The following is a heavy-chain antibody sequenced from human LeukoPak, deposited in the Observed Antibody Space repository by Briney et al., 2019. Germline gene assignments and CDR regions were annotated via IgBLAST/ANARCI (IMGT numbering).Heavy chain of an antibody. D-gene: IGHD6-13*01. V-gene: IGHV1-3*01. CDR3: ARGPRAAADDY. CDR2: INAGNGNT. J-gene: IGHJ4*02. CDR1: GYTFINYA. Sequence: ASVKVSCKASGYTFINYAINWGRQAPGQRPEWIGWINAGNGNTKYSQKFQGRVTITRDTSASTAYMELSSLTSEETGIYYCARGPRAAADDYWGQGTLVTVSS.